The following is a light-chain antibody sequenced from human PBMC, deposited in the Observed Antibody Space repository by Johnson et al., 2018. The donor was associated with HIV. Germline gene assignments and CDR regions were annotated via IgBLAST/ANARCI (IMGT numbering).Light chain of an antibody. CDR3: GAWDSGLSAGV. Sequence: HSVLTQPPSVSAAPGQKVTISCSGSSSNIGRNYVSWYQQLPGTAPKLLIYENNKRPSGIPDRFSGSKSGTSATLGITGLQTGDEADYYCGAWDSGLSAGVFGTGTKVTVL. CDR1: SSNIGRNY. V-gene: IGLV1-51*02. CDR2: ENN. J-gene: IGLJ1*01.